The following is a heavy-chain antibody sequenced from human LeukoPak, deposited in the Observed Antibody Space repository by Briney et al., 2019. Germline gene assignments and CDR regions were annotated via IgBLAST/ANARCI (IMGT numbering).Heavy chain of an antibody. CDR3: ARTQRLAWDDYFDY. CDR1: GFPFTKYA. J-gene: IGHJ4*02. Sequence: PGGALRLSCAASGFPFTKYALTWVRQAPGKGLEWVSSVDWSGGHTYYADSVKGRFTISRDTSSNSLYLQMNSLRAEDTALYYCARTQRLAWDDYFDYWGRGTLVTVSS. CDR2: VDWSGGHT. D-gene: IGHD1-1*01. V-gene: IGHV3-23*01.